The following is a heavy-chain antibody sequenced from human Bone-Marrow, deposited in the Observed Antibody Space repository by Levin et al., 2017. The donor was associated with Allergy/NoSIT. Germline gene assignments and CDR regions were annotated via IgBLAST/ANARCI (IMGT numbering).Heavy chain of an antibody. Sequence: ASVKVSCKASGYIFTGYYIHWVRQARGQGLEWVGRVDPNSGATAYSQNFQGRVTMTSDRSNTTAYMDLTGLRFDDTAVYYCGRGATLPRLDVWGQGTALIVSS. CDR3: GRGATLPRLDV. V-gene: IGHV1-2*06. D-gene: IGHD3-16*01. CDR1: GYIFTGYY. CDR2: VDPNSGAT. J-gene: IGHJ6*02.